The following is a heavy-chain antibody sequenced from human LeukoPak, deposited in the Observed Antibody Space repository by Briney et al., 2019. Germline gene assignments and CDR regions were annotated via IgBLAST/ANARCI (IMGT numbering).Heavy chain of an antibody. D-gene: IGHD2-15*01. J-gene: IGHJ4*02. CDR1: GFTFSNAW. CDR2: IKSKTDGGTT. CDR3: ARGRLSRGGSCYDY. Sequence: PGGSLRLSCAASGFTFSNAWMNWVRQAPGKGLEWVGRIKSKTDGGTTDYAAPVKGRFTISRDDSKNTLYLQMNSLRAEDTAVYYCARGRLSRGGSCYDYWGQGTLVTVSS. V-gene: IGHV3-15*07.